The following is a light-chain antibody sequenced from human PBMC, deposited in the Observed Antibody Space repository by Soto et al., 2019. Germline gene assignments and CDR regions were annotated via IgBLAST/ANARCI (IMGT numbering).Light chain of an antibody. J-gene: IGLJ2*01. CDR1: SSDVGGYDY. CDR3: SSYTSISTVV. Sequence: QSALTQPASVSGSPGQSITISCTGTSSDVGGYDYVSWYQQHPGKAPNLVIYNVSNRPSGISNRFSGSKSGNTASLTISGLQAEDEADYYCSSYTSISTVVFGGGTKLTVL. V-gene: IGLV2-14*03. CDR2: NVS.